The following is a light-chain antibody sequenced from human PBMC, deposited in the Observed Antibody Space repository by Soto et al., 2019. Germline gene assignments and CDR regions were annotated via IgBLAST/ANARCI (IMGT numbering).Light chain of an antibody. J-gene: IGKJ4*01. Sequence: EIVLTQSPGTLSLSPGERATLSCRASQSVSSSYLAWYQQKPGQAPRLLIYGASSRATGIPDRFSGSGSGTDFPLTNSRLEPEDFAVYYCQQYGSSPLTFGGGTKVEIK. V-gene: IGKV3-20*01. CDR1: QSVSSSY. CDR2: GAS. CDR3: QQYGSSPLT.